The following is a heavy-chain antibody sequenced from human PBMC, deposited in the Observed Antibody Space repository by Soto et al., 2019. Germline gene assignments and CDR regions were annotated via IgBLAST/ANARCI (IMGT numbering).Heavy chain of an antibody. D-gene: IGHD1-26*01. V-gene: IGHV3-7*01. Sequence: PGGSLRLSCAASGFTFSSYWMSWVRQAPGKGLEWVANIKQDGSEKYYVDSVKGRFTISRDNAKNSLYLQMNSLRAEGTAVYYCARASATVSGYYYYMDVWGKGTTVTVSS. J-gene: IGHJ6*03. CDR3: ARASATVSGYYYYMDV. CDR1: GFTFSSYW. CDR2: IKQDGSEK.